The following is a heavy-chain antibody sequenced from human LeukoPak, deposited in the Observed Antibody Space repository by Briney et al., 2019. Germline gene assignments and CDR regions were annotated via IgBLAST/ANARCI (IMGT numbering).Heavy chain of an antibody. CDR2: IYYSGST. D-gene: IGHD6-13*01. Sequence: PSETLSLTCTVSGGSISSYYWSWIRQPPGKGLEWIGYIYYSGSTNYNPSLKSRVTISVDTSKNQFSLKLSSVTAADTAVYYCARHRKGSSWYWGYFDYWGQGTLVTVSS. CDR1: GGSISSYY. J-gene: IGHJ4*02. V-gene: IGHV4-59*08. CDR3: ARHRKGSSWYWGYFDY.